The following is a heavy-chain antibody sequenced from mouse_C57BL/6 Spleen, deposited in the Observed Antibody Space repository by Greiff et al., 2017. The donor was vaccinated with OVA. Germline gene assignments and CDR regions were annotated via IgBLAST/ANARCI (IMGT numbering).Heavy chain of an antibody. D-gene: IGHD1-1*01. Sequence: QVHVKQPGAELVKPGASVKMSCKASGYTFTSYWITWVKQRPGQGLEWIGDIYPGRGSTTYNEKFKSKATLTVDISSITAYMQLSSLTSEDSAVYYCARRPRGYYYDYWGQGTTLTVSS. J-gene: IGHJ2*01. CDR2: IYPGRGST. CDR3: ARRPRGYYYDY. CDR1: GYTFTSYW. V-gene: IGHV1-55*01.